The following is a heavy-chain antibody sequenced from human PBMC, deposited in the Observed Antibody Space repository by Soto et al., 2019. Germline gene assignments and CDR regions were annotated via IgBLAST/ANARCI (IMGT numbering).Heavy chain of an antibody. D-gene: IGHD3-22*01. CDR3: AKDTHYDSSGYPYYFDY. CDR2: ISGSGGST. J-gene: IGHJ4*02. V-gene: IGHV3-23*01. Sequence: PGGSLRLSCAASGFTFSSYAMSWFRQAPGKGLEWVSAISGSGGSTYYADSVKGRFTISRDNSKNTLYLQMNSLRAEDTAVYYCAKDTHYDSSGYPYYFDYWGQGTLVTVSS. CDR1: GFTFSSYA.